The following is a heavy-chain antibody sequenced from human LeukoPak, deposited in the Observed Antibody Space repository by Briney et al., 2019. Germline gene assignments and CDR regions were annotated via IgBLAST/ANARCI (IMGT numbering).Heavy chain of an antibody. D-gene: IGHD4-23*01. CDR2: ISGSGGST. CDR1: GFTFSSYA. CDR3: AKDRASVVTLIFDY. V-gene: IGHV3-23*01. J-gene: IGHJ4*02. Sequence: GGSLRLSCAASGFTFSSYAMSWVRQAPGKGLEWVPAISGSGGSTYYADSVKGRFTISRDNSKNTLYLQMNSLRAEDTAVYYCAKDRASVVTLIFDYWGQGTLVTVSS.